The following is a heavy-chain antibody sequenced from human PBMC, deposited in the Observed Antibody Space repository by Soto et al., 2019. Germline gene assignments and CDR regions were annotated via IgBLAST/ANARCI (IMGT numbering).Heavy chain of an antibody. CDR1: GFTFSRYA. CDR3: AKASGSIYGKDYFDY. J-gene: IGHJ4*02. Sequence: GGSLRLSCAASGFTFSRYAMSWVRQAPGKGLEWVSLITGGGDSTYYADSVKGRFTISRDNSKNTLYLQVNSLRAEDTAVYYCAKASGSIYGKDYFDYWGQGTQVTVSS. CDR2: ITGGGDST. D-gene: IGHD5-18*01. V-gene: IGHV3-23*01.